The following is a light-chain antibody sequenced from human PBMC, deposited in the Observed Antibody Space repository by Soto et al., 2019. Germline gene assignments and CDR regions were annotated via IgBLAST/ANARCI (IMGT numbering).Light chain of an antibody. CDR1: QSVSNNY. CDR3: RRYGSSGT. V-gene: IGKV3-20*01. CDR2: GAS. J-gene: IGKJ1*01. Sequence: EIVLTQSPGTLSLSPGERATLSCRASQSVSNNYLAWYQQKPGQAPRLLIYGASNRATGIPDRFSGSGSGTDFGLTISRLEPDDFAVYYCRRYGSSGTFCQGTKVEIK.